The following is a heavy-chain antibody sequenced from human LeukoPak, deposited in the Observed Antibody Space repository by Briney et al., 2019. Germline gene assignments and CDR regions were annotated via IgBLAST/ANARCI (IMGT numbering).Heavy chain of an antibody. V-gene: IGHV3-53*01. CDR3: ARDKNRGRSYYGWFDP. CDR1: GFTVSSNY. D-gene: IGHD1-26*01. J-gene: IGHJ5*02. CDR2: IYSGGST. Sequence: GGSLRLSCAASGFTVSSNYMRWVRLAPGKELEWVSVIYSGGSTYYADSVKGRFTISRDNSKNTLYLQMNSLRAEDTAVYYCARDKNRGRSYYGWFDPWGQGTLVTVSS.